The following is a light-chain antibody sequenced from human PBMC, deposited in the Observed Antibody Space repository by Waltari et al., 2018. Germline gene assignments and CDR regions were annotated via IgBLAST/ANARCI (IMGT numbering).Light chain of an antibody. CDR2: VTS. J-gene: IGKJ2*01. Sequence: ETIMTQSPATLSVSQGESATLSCRASKNIGNNLAWYQQTPGQAPRRLIYVTSSRSTGIPGRFFGAGSGTDFTLTISSLQSEDFGVYYCQQYNEWPYTFGQGTKVDLK. CDR1: KNIGNN. V-gene: IGKV3-15*01. CDR3: QQYNEWPYT.